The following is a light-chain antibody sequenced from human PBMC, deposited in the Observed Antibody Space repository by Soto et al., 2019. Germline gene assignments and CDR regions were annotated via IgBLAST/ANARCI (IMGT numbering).Light chain of an antibody. J-gene: IGKJ1*01. CDR3: QQYNNWPQT. CDR2: GAS. Sequence: DIVMTQSPDSLAVSPGERATLSCRASQSVSSNLAWYQQKPGQAPRLLIYGASTRATGIPARFSGSGSGTEFTLTISSLQSEDFAVYYCQQYNNWPQTFGQGTKVDI. CDR1: QSVSSN. V-gene: IGKV3-15*01.